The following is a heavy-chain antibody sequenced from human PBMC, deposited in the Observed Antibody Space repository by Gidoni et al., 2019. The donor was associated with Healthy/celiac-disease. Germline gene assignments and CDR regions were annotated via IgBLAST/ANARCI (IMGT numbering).Heavy chain of an antibody. D-gene: IGHD2-15*01. CDR1: GGSFSGYY. CDR3: ARTIVVVVAATDGMDV. CDR2: INHSGST. V-gene: IGHV4-34*01. J-gene: IGHJ6*02. Sequence: QVQLQQWGAGLLKPSETLSLTCAVYGGSFSGYYWSWIRQPPGKGLEWIGEINHSGSTNYNPSLKSRVTISVDTSKHQFSLKLSSVTAADTAVYYWARTIVVVVAATDGMDVWGQGTTVTVSS.